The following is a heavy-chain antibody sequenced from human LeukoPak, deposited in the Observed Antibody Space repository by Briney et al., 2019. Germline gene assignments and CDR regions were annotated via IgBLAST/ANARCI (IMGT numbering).Heavy chain of an antibody. V-gene: IGHV3-23*01. CDR3: AKSRREYSYNDAFDI. Sequence: PTGGSLRLSCAASGFTFSSYWMSWVRQAPGKGLEWVSAISSNGGSTYYADSVKGRFTISRDNSKNTLYLQMNSLRAEDTAVYYCAKSRREYSYNDAFDIWGQGTMVTVSS. CDR2: ISSNGGST. D-gene: IGHD5-18*01. J-gene: IGHJ3*02. CDR1: GFTFSSYW.